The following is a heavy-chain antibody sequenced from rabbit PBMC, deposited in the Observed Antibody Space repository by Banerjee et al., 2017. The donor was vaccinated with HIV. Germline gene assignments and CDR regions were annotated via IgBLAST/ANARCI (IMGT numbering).Heavy chain of an antibody. CDR3: AKDGGSGYYGL. CDR1: GFTISSCH. Sequence: QEQLEESGGGLVTPGGTLTLTCTASGFTISSCHMCWVRQAPGKGLEWIACIYAGSSGSTYYASWVNGRFTISRSTSLNTVDLKMTSLTAADTATYFCAKDGGSGYYGLWGPGTLVTVS. J-gene: IGHJ4*01. D-gene: IGHD8-1*01. CDR2: IYAGSSGST. V-gene: IGHV1S43*01.